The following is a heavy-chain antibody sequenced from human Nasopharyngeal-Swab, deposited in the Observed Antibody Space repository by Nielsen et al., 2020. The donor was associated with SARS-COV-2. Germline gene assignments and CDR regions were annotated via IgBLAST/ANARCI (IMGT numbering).Heavy chain of an antibody. CDR3: VRPRYCSAASCYRHPGVGLFDY. J-gene: IGHJ4*02. CDR1: GYTFSSYD. Sequence: ASVKVSCKASGYTFSSYDINWVRQAAGQGLEWMGWMNPNSGNTGYAQKFQGRVTMTRDTSITTAYMELTSLRSEDTAVYYCVRPRYCSAASCYRHPGVGLFDYWGQGTLVTVSS. D-gene: IGHD2-8*02. V-gene: IGHV1-8*01. CDR2: MNPNSGNT.